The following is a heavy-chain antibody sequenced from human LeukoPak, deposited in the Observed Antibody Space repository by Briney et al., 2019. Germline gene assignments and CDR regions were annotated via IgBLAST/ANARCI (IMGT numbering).Heavy chain of an antibody. CDR2: IIPIFGTA. CDR3: ARATAYCGGDCYPA. J-gene: IGHJ5*02. V-gene: IGHV1-69*13. D-gene: IGHD2-21*02. CDR1: GGTFSSYA. Sequence: SVKVSCKASGGTFSSYAISWVRQAPGQGLEWMGGIIPIFGTANYAQKFQGRVTITADESTSTAYMELSSLRSEDTAVYYCARATAYCGGDCYPAWGQGPLVTVSS.